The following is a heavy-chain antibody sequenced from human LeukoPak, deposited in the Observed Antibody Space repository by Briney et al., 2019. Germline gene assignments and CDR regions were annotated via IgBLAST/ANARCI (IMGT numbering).Heavy chain of an antibody. CDR2: IYYNGNI. Sequence: PSETLSLTCTVSGGSISSYYWSWIRQPPGKGLEWIGSIYYNGNIYYNPSLKSRVTISVDTPKSQFSLKLNSVTAADTAVYYCARRAYSSRWFYFDYWGQGTLVTVSS. CDR1: GGSISSYY. V-gene: IGHV4-39*01. J-gene: IGHJ4*02. D-gene: IGHD6-13*01. CDR3: ARRAYSSRWFYFDY.